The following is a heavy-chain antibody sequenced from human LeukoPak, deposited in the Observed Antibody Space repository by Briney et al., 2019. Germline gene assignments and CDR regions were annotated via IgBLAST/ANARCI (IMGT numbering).Heavy chain of an antibody. Sequence: ASVKVSCKASGGTFSSYAISWVRQAPGQGLEWMGRIIPILGIANYAQKFQGRVTITADKSTSTAYMELSSLRSEDTAVYYCARPGYHGSGSLFQHWGQGTLVTVSS. CDR3: ARPGYHGSGSLFQH. D-gene: IGHD3-10*01. CDR2: IIPILGIA. J-gene: IGHJ1*01. V-gene: IGHV1-69*04. CDR1: GGTFSSYA.